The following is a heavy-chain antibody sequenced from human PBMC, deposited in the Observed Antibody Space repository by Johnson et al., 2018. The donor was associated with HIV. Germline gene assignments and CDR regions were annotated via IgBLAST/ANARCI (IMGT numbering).Heavy chain of an antibody. Sequence: QVQLVESGGGVVQPGGSLRLSCAASGFTFSSYGMHWVRQAPGKGLEWVAFIRYDGSNKYYADSVKGRFTISRDNSKNTLYLQMNSLRAEDTAVYYCSRDIAIQLWCHEAFDIWGQGTMVTVSS. CDR1: GFTFSSYG. D-gene: IGHD5-18*01. CDR2: IRYDGSNK. CDR3: SRDIAIQLWCHEAFDI. J-gene: IGHJ3*02. V-gene: IGHV3-30*02.